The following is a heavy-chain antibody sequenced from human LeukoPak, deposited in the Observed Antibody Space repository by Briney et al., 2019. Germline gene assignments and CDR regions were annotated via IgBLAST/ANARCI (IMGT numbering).Heavy chain of an antibody. J-gene: IGHJ1*01. Sequence: PGGSLRLSCAASGFTFSSHGMNWVRQAPGKGLEWVSGSSSIGGRTCYADSVKGRFTVTRDNSRNTLYLQMNSLRAEDTGVYYCAKDDAWGRFYHWGQGTLVTVSS. CDR2: SSSIGGRT. CDR3: AKDDAWGRFYH. D-gene: IGHD3-16*01. CDR1: GFTFSSHG. V-gene: IGHV3-23*01.